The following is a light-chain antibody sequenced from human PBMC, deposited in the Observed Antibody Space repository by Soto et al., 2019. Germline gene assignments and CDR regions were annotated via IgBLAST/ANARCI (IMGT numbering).Light chain of an antibody. CDR2: GAS. V-gene: IGKV3-15*01. J-gene: IGKJ5*01. Sequence: IVMTQSPATLSVSPGERATLSCRASQSVSSNLAWYQQKPGQAPRLLIYGASTRSTGIPARFSGSGSGTACTLTISSLQSEDFAVYYCQQYNNWPLTFGQGTRLEIK. CDR1: QSVSSN. CDR3: QQYNNWPLT.